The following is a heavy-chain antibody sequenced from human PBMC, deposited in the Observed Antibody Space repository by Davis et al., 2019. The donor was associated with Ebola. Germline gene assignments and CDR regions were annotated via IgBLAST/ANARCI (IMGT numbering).Heavy chain of an antibody. J-gene: IGHJ5*02. V-gene: IGHV3-48*02. D-gene: IGHD5-12*01. CDR3: TGRPPTVATSWFDP. CDR1: GSTFSSYS. CDR2: ISSSSSTI. Sequence: GGSLRPSCAPSGSTFSSYSMNWVRQPPGKGLERVSYISSSSSTIYYADSVKGRFTISRDNAKNSLYLQMNSLRDEDTAVYYCTGRPPTVATSWFDPWGQGTLVTVSS.